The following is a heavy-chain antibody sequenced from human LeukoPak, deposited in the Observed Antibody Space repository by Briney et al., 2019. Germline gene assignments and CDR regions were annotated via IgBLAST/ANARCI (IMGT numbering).Heavy chain of an antibody. J-gene: IGHJ6*03. V-gene: IGHV1-18*01. CDR3: ARTPITIFGVVIINPYYYYYMDV. Sequence: GASVKVSCKASGGTFSDYALNWVRQAPGQGLEWMGWISAYNGNTNYAQKLQGRVTMTTDTSTSTAYMELRSLRSDDTAVYYCARTPITIFGVVIINPYYYYYMDVWGKGTTVTVSS. CDR1: GGTFSDYA. D-gene: IGHD3-3*01. CDR2: ISAYNGNT.